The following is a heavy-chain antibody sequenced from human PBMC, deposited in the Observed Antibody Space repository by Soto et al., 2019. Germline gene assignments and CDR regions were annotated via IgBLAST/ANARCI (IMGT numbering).Heavy chain of an antibody. J-gene: IGHJ4*02. CDR1: GYPFTDLY. D-gene: IGHD3-10*01. CDR3: ARDYYGPLVY. Sequence: GASVKVSCKPSGYPFTDLYIHWVRQAPGLGLEWMGWIDPRSGASRKTQRFQGRFTMTRDTSTNTVYMELSSLISDDTAVYFCARDYYGPLVYWGQGTLVAVSS. V-gene: IGHV1-2*02. CDR2: IDPRSGAS.